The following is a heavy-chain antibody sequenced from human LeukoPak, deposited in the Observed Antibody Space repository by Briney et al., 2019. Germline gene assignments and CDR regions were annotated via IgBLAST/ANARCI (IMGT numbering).Heavy chain of an antibody. CDR2: INYSGST. J-gene: IGHJ1*01. V-gene: IGHV4-59*01. Sequence: PSETLSLTCTVSGGSIRGYYGSWIRQPPGKGLEWIAYINYSGSTNYNPSLKSRVAMSVDTSKNQFSLKLSSVTAADTAVYYCATYSSSLEYFHPWGQGTLVTVSS. CDR3: ATYSSSLEYFHP. CDR1: GGSIRGYY. D-gene: IGHD6-13*01.